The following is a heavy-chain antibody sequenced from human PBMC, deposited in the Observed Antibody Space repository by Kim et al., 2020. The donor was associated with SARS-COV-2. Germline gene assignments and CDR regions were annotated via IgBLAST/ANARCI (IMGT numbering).Heavy chain of an antibody. Sequence: SETLSLTCTVSGGSISSSSYYWGWIRQPPGKGLEWIGSIYYSGSTYYNPSLKSRVTISVDTSKNQFSLKLSSVTAADTAVYYCACPGDYDILTGQAAWGQGTLVTVSS. CDR1: GGSISSSSYY. J-gene: IGHJ5*02. CDR3: ACPGDYDILTGQAA. V-gene: IGHV4-39*01. D-gene: IGHD3-9*01. CDR2: IYYSGST.